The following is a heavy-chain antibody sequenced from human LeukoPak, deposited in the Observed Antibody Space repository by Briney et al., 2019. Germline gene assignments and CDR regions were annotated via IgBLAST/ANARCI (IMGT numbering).Heavy chain of an antibody. Sequence: GGSLRLSCAASGFTFSSYGMHWVRQAPGKGLEWVAVIWYDGSNKYYADSVKGRFTISRDNSKNTLYLQMNSLRAEDTAVYYWGSDGLDCSGTGCCRSKIAYGAGGPLVTFSS. CDR2: IWYDGSNK. D-gene: IGHD2-2*01. CDR1: GFTFSSYG. J-gene: IGHJ4*02. CDR3: GSDGLDCSGTGCCRSKIAY. V-gene: IGHV3-33*01.